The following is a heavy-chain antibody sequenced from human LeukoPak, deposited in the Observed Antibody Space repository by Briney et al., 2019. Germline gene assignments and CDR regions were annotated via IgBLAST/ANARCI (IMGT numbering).Heavy chain of an antibody. D-gene: IGHD1-26*01. V-gene: IGHV3-23*01. CDR1: GFTFSSYG. CDR2: ISGSGGST. Sequence: GASLTLSCAASGFTFSSYGMSWVRHAPGKGLEWVSAISGSGGSTYHADSVKGRFTISRDNSKNTLYLQMNSLRAEDTAVYYCAKDSGSYYFDYWGQGTLVTVSS. J-gene: IGHJ4*02. CDR3: AKDSGSYYFDY.